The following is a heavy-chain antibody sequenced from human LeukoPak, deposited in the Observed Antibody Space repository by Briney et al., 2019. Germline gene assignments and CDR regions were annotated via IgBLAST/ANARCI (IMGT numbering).Heavy chain of an antibody. CDR2: IYYSGST. V-gene: IGHV4-31*03. Sequence: SQTLSLTCTVSGGSISSGGYYWSWIRQHPGKGLEWIGYIYYSGSTYYNPSLKSRVTISVDTSKNQFSLKLSSVTAADTAVYYCARAGVGQLWSLDYWGQGTLVTVSS. D-gene: IGHD5-18*01. J-gene: IGHJ4*02. CDR1: GGSISSGGYY. CDR3: ARAGVGQLWSLDY.